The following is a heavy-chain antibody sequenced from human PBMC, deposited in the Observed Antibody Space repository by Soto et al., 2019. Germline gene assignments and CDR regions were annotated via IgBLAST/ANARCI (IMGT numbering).Heavy chain of an antibody. CDR2: ISGRSDVI. D-gene: IGHD6-19*01. J-gene: IGHJ4*02. Sequence: GGSLRLSCGASGFRIRYFDMSWVRQIPGKGLEWISYISGRSDVIHYVDSVKGRFTVSKNTLYLQMNSLRAEDTAVYYCAKDPDPSYSSGWVGQDYWGQGTLVTVSS. CDR1: GFRIRYFD. V-gene: IGHV3-11*01. CDR3: AKDPDPSYSSGWVGQDY.